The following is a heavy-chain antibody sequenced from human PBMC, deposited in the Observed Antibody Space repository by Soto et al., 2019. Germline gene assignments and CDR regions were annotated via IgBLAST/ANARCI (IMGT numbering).Heavy chain of an antibody. CDR3: ARDRLMATAGTARHYFGLDV. J-gene: IGHJ6*02. CDR1: GGSIRSGGYY. CDR2: IYYSGST. V-gene: IGHV4-31*03. Sequence: SETLSLACTVSGGSIRSGGYYWSWVRQSPRRGLEWIGNIYYSGSTYYNPSLKSRLTISVDTSKNQFSLNLSSVTAADTAVYYCARDRLMATAGTARHYFGLDVWGQGTTVTVSS. D-gene: IGHD5-18*01.